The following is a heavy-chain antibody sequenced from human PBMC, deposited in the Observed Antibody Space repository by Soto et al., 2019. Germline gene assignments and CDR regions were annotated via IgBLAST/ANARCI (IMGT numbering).Heavy chain of an antibody. D-gene: IGHD3-22*01. CDR2: IKSKTDGGTT. CDR1: GFTFSNAW. V-gene: IGHV3-15*07. J-gene: IGHJ4*02. Sequence: EVQLVESGGGLVKPGGSLRLSCAASGFTFSNAWMNWVRQAPGKGLEWVGRIKSKTDGGTTDYAAPVKGRFTISRDDSKNTLYLQMNSLKTGDTAVYYCSADLIVVVTLIDYWVQGILVTVSS. CDR3: SADLIVVVTLIDY.